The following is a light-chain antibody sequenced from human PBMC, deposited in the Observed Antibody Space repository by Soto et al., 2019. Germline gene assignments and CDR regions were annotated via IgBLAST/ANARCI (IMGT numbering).Light chain of an antibody. Sequence: EIVLTQSPATLSLSPGERATLSCRASQSVRNFLAWYQQKPGQAPRLLIYDASNRATGIPARFSGSGSGTDFTLTISSLEPEDFAFYYCQQRRNWLTFGGGAKIAIK. CDR1: QSVRNF. J-gene: IGKJ4*01. CDR2: DAS. CDR3: QQRRNWLT. V-gene: IGKV3-11*01.